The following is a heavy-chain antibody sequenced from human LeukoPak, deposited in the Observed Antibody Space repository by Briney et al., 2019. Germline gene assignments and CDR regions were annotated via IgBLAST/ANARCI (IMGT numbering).Heavy chain of an antibody. CDR2: VSYDGLTT. J-gene: IGHJ2*01. CDR3: ARESVATGDWFFDL. Sequence: PGGSLRLSCAASGFNFPPYWMHWVRQAPGKGLVWVSRVSYDGLTTAYAESVKGRFTISRDNARNTVDLKMNSLRAEDTAVYYCARESVATGDWFFDLWGRGTLVTVSS. CDR1: GFNFPPYW. D-gene: IGHD4-23*01. V-gene: IGHV3-74*01.